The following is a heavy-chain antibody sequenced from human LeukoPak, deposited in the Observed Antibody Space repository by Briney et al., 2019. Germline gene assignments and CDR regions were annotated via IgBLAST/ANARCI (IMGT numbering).Heavy chain of an antibody. CDR1: GYSFTNYA. CDR3: ARDDGDTGMVLFDC. Sequence: GASVKVSCKASGYSFTNYAMNWVRQAPGQGLKWMGWINTNTGNPTYAQGLTGRFVFSLDTSVSTAYLQISSLKAEDTAVYYCARDDGDTGMVLFDCWGQGTLVTVSS. J-gene: IGHJ4*02. CDR2: INTNTGNP. V-gene: IGHV7-4-1*02. D-gene: IGHD5-18*01.